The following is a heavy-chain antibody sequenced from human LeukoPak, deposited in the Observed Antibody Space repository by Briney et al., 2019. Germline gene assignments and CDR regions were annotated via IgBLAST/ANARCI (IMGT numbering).Heavy chain of an antibody. CDR2: ISSNGGST. J-gene: IGHJ4*02. D-gene: IGHD2-2*01. CDR1: GFTFSSYA. CDR3: VKDVEPAAATSTYYFDY. Sequence: GGSLRLSCSASGFTFSSYAMHWVRQAPGKGLEYVSAISSNGGSTYYADSVKGRFTISRDNSKNTLYLQMSSLRAEDTAVYHCVKDVEPAAATSTYYFDYWGQGTLVTVSS. V-gene: IGHV3-64D*09.